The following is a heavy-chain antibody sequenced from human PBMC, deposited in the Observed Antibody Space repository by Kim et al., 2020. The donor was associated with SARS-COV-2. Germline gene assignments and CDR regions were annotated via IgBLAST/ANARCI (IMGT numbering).Heavy chain of an antibody. CDR1: GGSISSGGYY. J-gene: IGHJ6*02. Sequence: SETLSLTCTVSGGSISSGGYYWSWIRQHPGKGLEWIGYIYYSGSTYYNPSLKSRVTISVDTSKNQFSLKLSSVTAADTAVYYCARDIVSSYYDSSGYYGSHGMDVWGQGTTVTVSS. CDR3: ARDIVSSYYDSSGYYGSHGMDV. V-gene: IGHV4-31*03. D-gene: IGHD3-22*01. CDR2: IYYSGST.